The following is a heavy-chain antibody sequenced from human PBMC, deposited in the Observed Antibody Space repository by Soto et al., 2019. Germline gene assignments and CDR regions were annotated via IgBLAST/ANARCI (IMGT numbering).Heavy chain of an antibody. J-gene: IGHJ4*02. CDR3: ASSKYSSSWYGRRIRYFDY. Sequence: EVQLVQSGAEVKKPGESLKISCKGSGYSFTSYWIGWVRQMPGKGLEWMGLIYPGDSDTRYSPSLQGQVTISADKSIRAAYLQWSSLKASDTAMYYCASSKYSSSWYGRRIRYFDYWGQGTLVTVSS. CDR2: IYPGDSDT. V-gene: IGHV5-51*01. D-gene: IGHD6-13*01. CDR1: GYSFTSYW.